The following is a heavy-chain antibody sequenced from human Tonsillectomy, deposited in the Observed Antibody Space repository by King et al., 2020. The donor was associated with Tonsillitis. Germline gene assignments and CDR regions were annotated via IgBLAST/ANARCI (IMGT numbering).Heavy chain of an antibody. V-gene: IGHV3-30*04. D-gene: IGHD2-8*01. Sequence: VQLVESGGGVVQPGRSLRLSCAASGFTFSYFPMHWVRQAPGKGLEWVAVISDDGSKEYYADSVKGRLTISRDNSKKTLDLQMSSLKAEDTAAYYCAGVYATKSKKWYGGFDDWGQGTQVTVSS. CDR1: GFTFSYFP. CDR2: ISDDGSKE. J-gene: IGHJ4*02. CDR3: AGVYATKSKKWYGGFDD.